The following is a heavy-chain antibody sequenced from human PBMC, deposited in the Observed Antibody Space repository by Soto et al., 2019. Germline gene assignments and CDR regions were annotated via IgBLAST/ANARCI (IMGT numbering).Heavy chain of an antibody. Sequence: SETLSLTCTVSGGSISSYYWSWIRQPPGKGLEWIGYIYYSGSTNYNPSLKSRVTISVDTSKNQLSLKLSSVTAADTAVYYCARHLNYYDSSGYYSYWGQGTLVTVSS. V-gene: IGHV4-59*08. D-gene: IGHD3-22*01. CDR1: GGSISSYY. J-gene: IGHJ4*01. CDR2: IYYSGST. CDR3: ARHLNYYDSSGYYSY.